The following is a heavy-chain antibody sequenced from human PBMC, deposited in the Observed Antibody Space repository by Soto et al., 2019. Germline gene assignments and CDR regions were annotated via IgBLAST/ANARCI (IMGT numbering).Heavy chain of an antibody. CDR1: GFTFSSYG. J-gene: IGHJ4*02. Sequence: GGSLRLSCAASGFTFSSYGMHWVRQAPGKGLEWVAVIWYDGSNKYYADSVKGRFTISRDNSKNTLYLQMNSLRAEDTAVYYCARDPQYSGYDPTPYFDYWGQGTLVTVSS. D-gene: IGHD5-12*01. V-gene: IGHV3-33*01. CDR3: ARDPQYSGYDPTPYFDY. CDR2: IWYDGSNK.